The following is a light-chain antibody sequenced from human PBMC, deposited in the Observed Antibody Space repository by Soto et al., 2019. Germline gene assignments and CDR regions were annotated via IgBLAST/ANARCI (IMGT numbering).Light chain of an antibody. J-gene: IGKJ1*01. CDR3: QQYRSWPRT. V-gene: IGKV3-15*01. CDR1: QSISSN. Sequence: VVLTQYTATLSLSPGGRATLSCWASQSISSNYLAWYQQKPGQAPRLLIYGASTRATDMPGRFSGRGAGAEFTLTISSLQSEDFAVYYCQQYRSWPRTFGQGTRWIS. CDR2: GAS.